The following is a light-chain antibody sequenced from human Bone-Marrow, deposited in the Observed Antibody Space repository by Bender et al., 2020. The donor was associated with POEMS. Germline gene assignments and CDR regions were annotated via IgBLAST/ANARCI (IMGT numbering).Light chain of an antibody. CDR1: SSDVGGSYNL. CDR2: DVS. V-gene: IGLV2-14*02. Sequence: QSALTQPASVSGSLGQSITISCTGTSSDVGGSYNLVSWYQQHPGKAPKVMIYDVSNRPSGVSHRFSGSKSGNTASLIISGLQTEDEGHYYCTSHTRVSSLVLFGGGTKLTVL. J-gene: IGLJ2*01. CDR3: TSHTRVSSLVL.